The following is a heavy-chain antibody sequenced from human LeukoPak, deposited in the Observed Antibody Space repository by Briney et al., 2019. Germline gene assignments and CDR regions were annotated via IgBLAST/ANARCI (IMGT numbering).Heavy chain of an antibody. CDR3: ARDPGGLHLSHFDY. Sequence: GSLRLSCAASGFTFSSYSMNWVRQAPGKGLEWVSSISSSSSYIYYADSVKGRFTISRDNAKNSLYLQMNSLRAEDTAVYYCARDPGGLHLSHFDYWGQGTLVTVSS. CDR2: ISSSSSYI. D-gene: IGHD5-24*01. CDR1: GFTFSSYS. J-gene: IGHJ4*02. V-gene: IGHV3-21*01.